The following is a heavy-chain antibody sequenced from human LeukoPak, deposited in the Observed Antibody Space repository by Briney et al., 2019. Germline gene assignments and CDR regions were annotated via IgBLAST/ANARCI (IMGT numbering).Heavy chain of an antibody. V-gene: IGHV4-59*01. Sequence: SSETLSLTCTVSGGSISSYYWSWIRQPPGKGLEWIGYIYYSGSTNYNPSLKSRVTISVDTSKNQFSLKLSSVTAADTAVYYCAGGPGDPAGDWFDPWGQGTLVTVSS. CDR1: GGSISSYY. J-gene: IGHJ5*02. CDR3: AGGPGDPAGDWFDP. D-gene: IGHD2-2*01. CDR2: IYYSGST.